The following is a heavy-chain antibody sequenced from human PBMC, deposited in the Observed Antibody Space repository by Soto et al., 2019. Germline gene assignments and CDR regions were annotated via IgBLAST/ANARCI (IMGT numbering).Heavy chain of an antibody. Sequence: GGSLRLSCAASGFTFSSYGMHWVRQAPGKGLEWVAVISYDGSNKYYADSVKGRFTISRDNSKNTLYLHMNSLRAEDSAIYYCAKDQSDYDFWSIYYTSGFGSWGQGTLVTVSS. D-gene: IGHD3-3*01. CDR3: AKDQSDYDFWSIYYTSGFGS. J-gene: IGHJ4*02. CDR2: ISYDGSNK. V-gene: IGHV3-30*18. CDR1: GFTFSSYG.